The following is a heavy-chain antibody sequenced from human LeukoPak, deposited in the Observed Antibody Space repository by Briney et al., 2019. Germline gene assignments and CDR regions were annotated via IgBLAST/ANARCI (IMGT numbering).Heavy chain of an antibody. CDR3: ATYSYSQRYFDY. J-gene: IGHJ4*02. V-gene: IGHV4-39*01. CDR1: GGSISSSSYY. CDR2: IYYSGST. D-gene: IGHD5-18*01. Sequence: SETLSLACTVSGGSISSSSYYWGWICQPPGKGLEWIGSIYYSGSTYYNPSLKSRVTISVDTSKNQFSLKLSSVTAADTAVYYCATYSYSQRYFDYWGQGTLVTVSS.